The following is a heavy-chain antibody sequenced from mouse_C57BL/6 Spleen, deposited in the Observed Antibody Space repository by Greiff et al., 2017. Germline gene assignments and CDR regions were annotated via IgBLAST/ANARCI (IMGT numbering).Heavy chain of an antibody. CDR1: GYTFTSYW. D-gene: IGHD3-2*02. V-gene: IGHV1-7*01. Sequence: QVHVKQSGAELAKPGASVKLSCKASGYTFTSYWMHWVKQRPGQGLEWIGYINPSSGYTKSNQKFKDKATLTADKSSSTAYMQLSSLTYEDSAVYYCARRGDSSGYGFAYWGQGTLVTVSA. CDR3: ARRGDSSGYGFAY. J-gene: IGHJ3*01. CDR2: INPSSGYT.